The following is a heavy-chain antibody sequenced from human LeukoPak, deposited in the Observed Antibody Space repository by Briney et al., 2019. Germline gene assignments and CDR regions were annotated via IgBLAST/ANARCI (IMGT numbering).Heavy chain of an antibody. CDR1: GGSISSYY. CDR2: IYYSGST. CDR3: ARERQVRGMYYFDY. J-gene: IGHJ4*02. Sequence: SETLSLTCTVSGGSISSYYWSWIRQPPGKGLEWIGYIYYSGSTNYNPSLKSRVTISVDTSKNQFSLKLSSVTAADTAVYYCARERQVRGMYYFDYWGQGTLVTVSS. V-gene: IGHV4-59*01. D-gene: IGHD1-1*01.